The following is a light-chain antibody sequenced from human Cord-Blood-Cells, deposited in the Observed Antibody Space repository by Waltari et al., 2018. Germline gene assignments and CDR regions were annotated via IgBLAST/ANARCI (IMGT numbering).Light chain of an antibody. J-gene: IGLJ2*01. CDR3: SSYAGSNNLV. Sequence: QSALTQPPSASGSPGQSVTISCPVTSSAVGGYNYVLWYQQHPGKAPKLMIYEVSTRPSGVPDRFSGSKSGNTASLTVSGLQAEDEADYYCSSYAGSNNLVFGGGTKLTVL. CDR1: SSAVGGYNY. V-gene: IGLV2-8*01. CDR2: EVS.